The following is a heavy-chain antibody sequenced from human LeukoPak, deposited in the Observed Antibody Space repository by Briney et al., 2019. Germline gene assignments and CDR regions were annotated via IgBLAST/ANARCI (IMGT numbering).Heavy chain of an antibody. J-gene: IGHJ6*03. V-gene: IGHV1-8*01. CDR1: GYTFTSYD. Sequence: ASVTVSCKASGYTFTSYDINWVRQATGQGLEWMGWMNPNSGNTGYAQKFQGRVTMNRNTSISTAYMELSSLRSEDTAVYYCASTGRWGSYSTYYYDIDVWGEGTTVTVSS. CDR2: MNPNSGNT. CDR3: ASTGRWGSYSTYYYDIDV. D-gene: IGHD6-13*01.